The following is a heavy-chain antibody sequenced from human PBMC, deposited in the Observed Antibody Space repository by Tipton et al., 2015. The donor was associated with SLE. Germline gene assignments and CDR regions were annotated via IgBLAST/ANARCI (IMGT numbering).Heavy chain of an antibody. Sequence: SLRLSCVVSGLTFSSYWMDWVRQPPGKGPVWVSRINGDGSDTKYADSVKGRFTISRDNAKKTLYLQMNSLRGDDTAVYYCASTGTGYLSNWGQGTLVTVSS. V-gene: IGHV3-74*01. D-gene: IGHD1-1*01. CDR2: INGDGSDT. J-gene: IGHJ4*02. CDR1: GLTFSSYW. CDR3: ASTGTGYLSN.